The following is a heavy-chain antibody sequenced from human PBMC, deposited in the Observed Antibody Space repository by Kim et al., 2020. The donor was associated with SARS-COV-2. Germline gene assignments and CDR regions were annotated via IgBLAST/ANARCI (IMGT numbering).Heavy chain of an antibody. V-gene: IGHV3-30*03. J-gene: IGHJ5*01. CDR3: SRVDSCSQLLAGKWF. D-gene: IGHD3-10*01. Sequence: GGSLRLSCAASGFIFSDYDMFWVRQSPGKGLAWVAGISYDGRNNYYADSVTGRFSISIANSKNTKYLQLNSMRAEATAASHCSRVDSCSQLLAGKWF. CDR2: ISYDGRNN. CDR1: GFIFSDYD.